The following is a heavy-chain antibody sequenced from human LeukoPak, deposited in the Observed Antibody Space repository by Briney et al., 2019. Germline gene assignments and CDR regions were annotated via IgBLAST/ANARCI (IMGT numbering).Heavy chain of an antibody. CDR2: IYYSGST. CDR3: AIPRGYSYGYGEDY. V-gene: IGHV4-39*01. J-gene: IGHJ4*02. CDR1: GGSFSSSSYY. Sequence: PSETLSLTCTVSGGSFSSSSYYWGWIRQPPGKGLEWIGSIYYSGSTYYNPSLKSRVTISVDTSKNQFSLQLSSVTAADTAVYYCAIPRGYSYGYGEDYWGQGTLVTVSS. D-gene: IGHD5-18*01.